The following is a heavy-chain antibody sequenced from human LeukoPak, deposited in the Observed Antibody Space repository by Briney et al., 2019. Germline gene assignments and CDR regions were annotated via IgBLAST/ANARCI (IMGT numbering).Heavy chain of an antibody. CDR1: GFTFSSYR. Sequence: GGSLRLSCAASGFTFSSYRMNWVRQAPGKGLEWVSYITSRSSTIYYADSVKGRFTISRDNAKNSLYLQMNSLRAEDTAVYYCARDLNHYYGMDVWGQGTTFTVSS. V-gene: IGHV3-48*04. J-gene: IGHJ6*02. CDR2: ITSRSSTI. D-gene: IGHD1-14*01. CDR3: ARDLNHYYGMDV.